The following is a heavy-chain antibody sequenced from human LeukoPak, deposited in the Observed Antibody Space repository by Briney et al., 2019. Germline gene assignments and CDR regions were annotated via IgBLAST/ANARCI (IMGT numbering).Heavy chain of an antibody. CDR1: GFSFNSYW. CDR2: ISSDGSTT. D-gene: IGHD1-1*01. V-gene: IGHV3-74*01. CDR3: AKDIVGSAMTGIDY. Sequence: GGSLRLSCAASGFSFNSYWMHWVRQVPGKGLVWVSRISSDGSTTSYADSVKGRFTISRDNAKHSLYLQMDSLRPEDTALYYCAKDIVGSAMTGIDYWGQGTLVTVSS. J-gene: IGHJ4*02.